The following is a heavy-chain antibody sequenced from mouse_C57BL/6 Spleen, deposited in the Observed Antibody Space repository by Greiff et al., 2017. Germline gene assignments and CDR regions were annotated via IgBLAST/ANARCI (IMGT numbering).Heavy chain of an antibody. CDR3: ARGEPFAY. CDR1: GYTFTDYY. Sequence: VQLHQSGPELVKPGASVKISCKASGYTFTDYYMNWVKQSHGKSLEWIGDINPNNGGTSYNQKFKGKATLTVDKSSSTAYMELRSLTSEDSAVYYCARGEPFAYWGQGTLVTVSA. CDR2: INPNNGGT. V-gene: IGHV1-26*01. J-gene: IGHJ3*01.